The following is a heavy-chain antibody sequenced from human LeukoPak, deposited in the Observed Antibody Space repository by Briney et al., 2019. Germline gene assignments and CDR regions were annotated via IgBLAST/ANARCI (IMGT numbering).Heavy chain of an antibody. CDR2: ISDSGGNT. Sequence: PGGSLRLSCAASGFTFSSYAMSWVRQAPGKGLEWVSTISDSGGNTYYADSVKGRFTISRDNSKNTLYLEMNSQRAEDTAVYYCAKGGSGWYEDAFDIWGQGTVVTVSS. J-gene: IGHJ3*02. D-gene: IGHD6-19*01. V-gene: IGHV3-23*01. CDR3: AKGGSGWYEDAFDI. CDR1: GFTFSSYA.